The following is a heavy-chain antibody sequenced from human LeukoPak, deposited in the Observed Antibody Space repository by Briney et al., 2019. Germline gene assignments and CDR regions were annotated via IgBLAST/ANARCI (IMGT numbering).Heavy chain of an antibody. CDR1: GGSIRSYY. CDR3: ARGGSGWLFDY. CDR2: IYYSGST. Sequence: SETLSLTCTVSGGSIRSYYWSWIRQPPEKGLEWIGYIYYSGSTNYNPSLKSRVTISVDTSKNQFSLKVSSVTAADTAVYYCARGGSGWLFDYWGQGTLVTVSS. V-gene: IGHV4-59*01. D-gene: IGHD6-19*01. J-gene: IGHJ4*02.